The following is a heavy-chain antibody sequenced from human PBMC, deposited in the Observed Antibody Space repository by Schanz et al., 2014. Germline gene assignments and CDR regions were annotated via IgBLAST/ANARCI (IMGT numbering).Heavy chain of an antibody. D-gene: IGHD5-18*01. J-gene: IGHJ3*01. V-gene: IGHV3-7*04. CDR2: IKKDGSEK. CDR3: ARGWRIHLWSSHESRGFDL. CDR1: GFSFVDAW. Sequence: EVQVVESGGGLVQPGGSLRLSCAASGFSFVDAWMSWVRQAPGRGLEWVATIKKDGSEKYNVDAVKGRFTISRDNAENSVYLEMKSLRAEDTAVYYCARGWRIHLWSSHESRGFDLWGQGTMVTVSS.